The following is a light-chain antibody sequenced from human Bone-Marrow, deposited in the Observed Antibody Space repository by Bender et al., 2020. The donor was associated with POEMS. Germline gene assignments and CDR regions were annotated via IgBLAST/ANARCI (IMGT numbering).Light chain of an antibody. CDR1: SSDVGAYDY. V-gene: IGLV2-11*01. CDR3: YSYAGSYAWV. Sequence: HSALTQPRSVSGSPGQSVTISCIGTSSDVGAYDYVSWYQHHPGKAPKVMIYDVSKRPSGVPDRFSGSKSGNTASLTISGLQAEDEADYYCYSYAGSYAWVFGGGTKLTVL. J-gene: IGLJ3*02. CDR2: DVS.